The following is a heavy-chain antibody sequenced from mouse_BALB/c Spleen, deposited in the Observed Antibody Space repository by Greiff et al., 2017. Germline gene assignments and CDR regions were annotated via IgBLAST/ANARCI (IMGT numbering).Heavy chain of an antibody. V-gene: IGHV2-2*02. D-gene: IGHD2-10*02. CDR3: ARGWYGNPWFAY. CDR1: GFSLTSYG. Sequence: VKLMESGPGLVQPSQSLSITCTVSGFSLTSYGVHWVRQSPGKGLEWLGVIWSGGSTDYNAAFISRLSISKDNSKSQVFFKMNSLQANDTAIYYCARGWYGNPWFAYWGQGTLVTVSA. J-gene: IGHJ3*01. CDR2: IWSGGST.